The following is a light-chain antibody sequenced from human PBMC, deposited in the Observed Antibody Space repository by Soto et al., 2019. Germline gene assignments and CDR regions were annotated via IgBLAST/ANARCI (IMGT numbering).Light chain of an antibody. CDR3: QQYNGYWT. CDR1: QSISDS. Sequence: DIQMTQSPSTLSASVGDRVTITCRASQSISDSLAWYQQKPGKAPKLLIYEASTLKSGVPSRFSGSRSGTEYTLTISSLQPDDFAIYYCQQYNGYWTFGQGTKVAIK. J-gene: IGKJ1*01. V-gene: IGKV1-5*03. CDR2: EAS.